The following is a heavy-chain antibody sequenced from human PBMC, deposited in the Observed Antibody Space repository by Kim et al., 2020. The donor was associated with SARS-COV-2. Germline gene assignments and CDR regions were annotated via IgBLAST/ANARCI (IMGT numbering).Heavy chain of an antibody. V-gene: IGHV4-59*09. CDR3: ARGEYSSGWYYY. Sequence: NSNPSLKSRVTISVATSKNQFSLKLSSVTAADPAVYYCARGEYSSGWYYYWGQGTLVTVSS. J-gene: IGHJ4*02. D-gene: IGHD6-19*01.